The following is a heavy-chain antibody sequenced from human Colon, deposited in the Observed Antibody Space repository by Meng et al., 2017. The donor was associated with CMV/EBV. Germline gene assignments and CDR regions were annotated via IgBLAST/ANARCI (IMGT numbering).Heavy chain of an antibody. D-gene: IGHD1-20*01. CDR2: IAFDGGNK. CDR1: GSTSEFVFGASG. Sequence: GGSLRLSCVGSGSTSEFVFGASGIHWVRQAPGKGLEWVALIAFDGGNKYYADSVKGRFTVSRDNSKNTVYLEMNSLRPEDTAVYSCARGLTGSRTAHWGRGTLVTVSS. CDR3: ARGLTGSRTAH. V-gene: IGHV3-30-3*01. J-gene: IGHJ4*02.